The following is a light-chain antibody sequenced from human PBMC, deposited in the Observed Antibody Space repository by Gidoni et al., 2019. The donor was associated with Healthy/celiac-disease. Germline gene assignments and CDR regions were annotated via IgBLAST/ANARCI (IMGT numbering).Light chain of an antibody. CDR3: SSYTSSSTWV. J-gene: IGLJ3*02. Sequence: HSALTLPASVSGSIGQTITISCTGTISDVSCYTNVSCYQQHPGKAPILMSYEVSNRPSVVSNRFSGSKSGNTASLTISGLQAEDDADYYCSSYTSSSTWVFGGXTKLTVL. V-gene: IGLV2-14*01. CDR1: ISDVSCYTN. CDR2: EVS.